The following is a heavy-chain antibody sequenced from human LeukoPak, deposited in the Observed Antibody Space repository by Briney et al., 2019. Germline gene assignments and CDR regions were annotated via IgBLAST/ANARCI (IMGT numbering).Heavy chain of an antibody. J-gene: IGHJ4*02. CDR3: ARGPEVVVTYFDY. CDR1: GYTFTGYY. V-gene: IGHV1-2*02. Sequence: ASVKVSCKASGYTFTGYYMHWVRQAPGQGLEWMGWINPNSGGTNYAQKFQGRVTMTRDTSISTAYMELSRLRSDDTAVYYCARGPEVVVTYFDYWGQGTLVTVSS. D-gene: IGHD3-22*01. CDR2: INPNSGGT.